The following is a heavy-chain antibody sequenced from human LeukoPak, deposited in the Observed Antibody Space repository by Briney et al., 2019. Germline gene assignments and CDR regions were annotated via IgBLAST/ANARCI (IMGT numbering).Heavy chain of an antibody. Sequence: SETLSLTCAVYGGSFSGYYWSWIRQPPGKGLEWIGEINHSGSTNYNPSLKSRVTISVDTSKNQFSLKLSSVTAADTAVYYCETYESSGYYRGWFWGQGTLVTVSS. V-gene: IGHV4-34*01. D-gene: IGHD3-22*01. J-gene: IGHJ4*02. CDR2: INHSGST. CDR3: ETYESSGYYRGWF. CDR1: GGSFSGYY.